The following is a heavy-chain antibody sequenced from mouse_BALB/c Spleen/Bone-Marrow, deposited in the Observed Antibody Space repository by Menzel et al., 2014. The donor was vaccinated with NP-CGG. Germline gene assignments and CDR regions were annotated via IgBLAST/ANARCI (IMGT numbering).Heavy chain of an antibody. CDR1: GFTFNTYA. CDR2: IRSKSNNYAT. Sequence: EVKLQESGGGLVQPKGSLKLSCAASGFTFNTYAMNWVRQAPGKGLEWVARIRSKSNNYATYYADSVKDRFTISRDDSQGMLYLQMNNLKTEDTAMYYCVRYYGSSYYYAMDYWGQGTSVTVSS. D-gene: IGHD1-1*01. CDR3: VRYYGSSYYYAMDY. V-gene: IGHV10-1*02. J-gene: IGHJ4*01.